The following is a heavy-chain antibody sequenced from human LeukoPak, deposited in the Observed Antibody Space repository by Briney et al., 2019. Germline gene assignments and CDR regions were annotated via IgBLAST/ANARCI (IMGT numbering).Heavy chain of an antibody. Sequence: EASVTVSCKASGYTFSTNDINWVRQAPGQGLEWMGWMNPISGNTGFAQKFQGRVTITRITSISTAYMEMSSLRSDDTAVYYCVRGAKCSGADCDSTREYVYYFDYWGQGTLVTVSS. CDR2: MNPISGNT. CDR1: GYTFSTND. CDR3: VRGAKCSGADCDSTREYVYYFDY. V-gene: IGHV1-8*03. D-gene: IGHD6-25*01. J-gene: IGHJ4*02.